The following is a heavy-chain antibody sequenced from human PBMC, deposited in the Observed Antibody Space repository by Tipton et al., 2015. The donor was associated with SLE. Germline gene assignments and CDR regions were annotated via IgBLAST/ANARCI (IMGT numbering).Heavy chain of an antibody. CDR3: ARGYTSSSFCDY. D-gene: IGHD6-6*01. Sequence: LRLSCTFSGDSISNHYWSWIRQPPGKGLEWIGYIYYSGSTNYNPSLKSRVTISVDTSNNQFSLELTSVTAADTAVYYCARGYTSSSFCDYWGQGTLVTVSS. CDR2: IYYSGST. J-gene: IGHJ4*02. V-gene: IGHV4-59*11. CDR1: GDSISNHY.